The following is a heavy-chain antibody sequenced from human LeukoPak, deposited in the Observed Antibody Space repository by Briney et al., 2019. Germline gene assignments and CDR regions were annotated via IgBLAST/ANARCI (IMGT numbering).Heavy chain of an antibody. J-gene: IGHJ3*01. D-gene: IGHD3-22*01. CDR2: VNPDSGGI. Sequence: ASVKVSCKASGYTFTDNYIHWVRQAPGQGLEWMGRVNPDSGGINYAQKFQGRVTMTRDTSINTASVELRRLRSDDTATYYCARAQNYHDRSGYSDDTFDVWGHGTMITVSS. CDR1: GYTFTDNY. V-gene: IGHV1-2*06. CDR3: ARAQNYHDRSGYSDDTFDV.